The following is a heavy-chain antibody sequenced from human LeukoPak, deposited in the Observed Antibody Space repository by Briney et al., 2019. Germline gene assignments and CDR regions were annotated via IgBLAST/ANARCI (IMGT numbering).Heavy chain of an antibody. CDR2: KRYDGGGK. V-gene: IGHV3-30*02. D-gene: IGHD3-22*01. CDR3: AKGSKAVVFTRDHYMDV. CDR1: GFTFTTYW. J-gene: IGHJ6*03. Sequence: GGSLRLSCAVSGFTFTTYWMGWGRQAPGRGGGGGAFKRYDGGGKNYAASVKGRFPISRDNSKSKLSLNMTRVTAGDTPVYYVAKGSKAVVFTRDHYMDVWGKGTTVTFSS.